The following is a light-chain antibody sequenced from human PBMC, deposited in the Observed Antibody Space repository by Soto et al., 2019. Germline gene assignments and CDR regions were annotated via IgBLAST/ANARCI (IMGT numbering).Light chain of an antibody. CDR3: AAWDDSMNGWV. CDR2: SNN. CDR1: SSNIGSNT. J-gene: IGLJ3*02. V-gene: IGLV1-44*01. Sequence: QSVLTQPPSASGTPGQRVTISCSGSSSNIGSNTVNWYQQLPGTAPKLLIYSNNQRPSGVPDRFSGSKSGTSASLAISGRQSEDDADYYCAAWDDSMNGWVFGGGTQLTV.